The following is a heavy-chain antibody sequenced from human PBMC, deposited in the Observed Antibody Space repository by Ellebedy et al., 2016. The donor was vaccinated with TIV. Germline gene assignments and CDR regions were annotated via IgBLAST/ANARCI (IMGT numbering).Heavy chain of an antibody. Sequence: PGGSLRLSCAASGFTLSSYWMSWVRQAPGKGLEWVANMKQAGSEKYYVNSVKGRFTISRDNAKDSVYLQMNHLRVEDTAVYYCARGLGWIAGDLDAFDLWGQGTMVTVSS. J-gene: IGHJ3*01. CDR3: ARGLGWIAGDLDAFDL. CDR2: MKQAGSEK. V-gene: IGHV3-7*03. D-gene: IGHD6-13*01. CDR1: GFTLSSYW.